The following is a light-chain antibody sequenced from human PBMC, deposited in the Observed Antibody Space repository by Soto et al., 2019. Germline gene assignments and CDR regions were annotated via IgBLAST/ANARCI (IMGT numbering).Light chain of an antibody. J-gene: IGKJ4*01. CDR2: GAS. V-gene: IGKV3-20*01. Sequence: EIVLTQSPGTLSLSPGDRATLSCRASQSVSRDYLAWYQQKPGQAPRLLIYGASTRATGIPDRLRGSGSGTDFTLTISRLEPEDFAVYYCQKFSSYPLTFGGGTKMDIK. CDR3: QKFSSYPLT. CDR1: QSVSRDY.